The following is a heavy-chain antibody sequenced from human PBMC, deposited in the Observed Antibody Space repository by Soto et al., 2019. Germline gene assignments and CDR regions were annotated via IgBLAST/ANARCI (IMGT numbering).Heavy chain of an antibody. CDR3: AKDLWEHTGPYYYYGMDV. Sequence: QVQLVESGGGVVQPGRSLRLSCAASGFTFSSYGMHWVRQAPGKGLEWVAVISYDGSNKYYADSVKGRFTISRDNSKNTXXLQMNSLRAEDTAVYYCAKDLWEHTGPYYYYGMDVWGQGTTVTVSS. D-gene: IGHD3-10*01. V-gene: IGHV3-30*18. J-gene: IGHJ6*02. CDR2: ISYDGSNK. CDR1: GFTFSSYG.